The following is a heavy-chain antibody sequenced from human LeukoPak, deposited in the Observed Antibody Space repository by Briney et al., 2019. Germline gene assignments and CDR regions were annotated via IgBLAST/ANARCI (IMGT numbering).Heavy chain of an antibody. Sequence: GGSLRLSCAGSRLTLINSWMNWVRQAPGKGLVWVSQINSEGSSTSYADSVKGRFTISRDNAKNTVYLQMNSLRAEDTAVYYCARDPYSGSYGAYYYYYMDVWGNGTTVTTSS. CDR1: RLTLINSW. V-gene: IGHV3-74*01. D-gene: IGHD1-26*01. J-gene: IGHJ6*03. CDR2: INSEGSST. CDR3: ARDPYSGSYGAYYYYYMDV.